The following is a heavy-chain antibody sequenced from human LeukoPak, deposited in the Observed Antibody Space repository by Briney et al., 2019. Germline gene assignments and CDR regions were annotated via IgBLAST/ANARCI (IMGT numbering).Heavy chain of an antibody. J-gene: IGHJ4*02. Sequence: GGSLRFSCPAPGFTFSSYGVTCLRQTPAKGLEWVSAISGSGETTYYSDSVKGRFTISRDNSKITLFLQMNSLRVQDAAMYYCAKTNGYFDQWGQGTLVAVSS. V-gene: IGHV3-23*01. CDR1: GFTFSSYG. CDR3: AKTNGYFDQ. D-gene: IGHD2-8*01. CDR2: ISGSGETT.